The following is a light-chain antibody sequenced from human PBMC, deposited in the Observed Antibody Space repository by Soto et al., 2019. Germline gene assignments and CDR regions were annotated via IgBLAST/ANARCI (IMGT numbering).Light chain of an antibody. CDR3: QQRHMWPIT. J-gene: IGKJ5*01. Sequence: VLTQSPVTLSLSPGERATLSGSASQSFRGLLSWYQQKPGQAPRLLIYDAYNRATGIPPRFSGSGSGTDFTLTISRLEPEDSAVYYCQQRHMWPITFGQGTRLEIK. CDR1: QSFRGL. CDR2: DAY. V-gene: IGKV3-11*01.